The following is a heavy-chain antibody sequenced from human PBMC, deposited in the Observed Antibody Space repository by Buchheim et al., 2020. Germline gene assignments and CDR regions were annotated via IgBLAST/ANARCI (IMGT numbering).Heavy chain of an antibody. CDR2: INTDGTDT. CDR1: GFTFSSYW. V-gene: IGHV3-74*01. Sequence: EVQLVDSGGGLVQPGGSLRLSCAASGFTFSSYWMHWVRQAPGKGPVWVSRINTDGTDTSYADSVKGRVTISRDNARNTLYLQMNSLEAEDTAVYFCARRGTSGSLDYWGQGTL. CDR3: ARRGTSGSLDY. J-gene: IGHJ4*02. D-gene: IGHD3-10*01.